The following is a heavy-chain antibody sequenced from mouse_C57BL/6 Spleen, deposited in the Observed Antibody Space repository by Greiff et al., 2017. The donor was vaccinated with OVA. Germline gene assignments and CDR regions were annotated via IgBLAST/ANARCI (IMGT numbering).Heavy chain of an antibody. J-gene: IGHJ2*01. D-gene: IGHD2-5*01. CDR2: INPSSGYT. Sequence: VKLQESGAELARPGASVKMSCKASGYTFTSYTMHWVKQRPGQGLEWIGYINPSSGYTKYNQKFKDKATLTADKSSSTAYMQLSSLTSEDSAVYYCAPSYSNRDYWGQGTTLTVSS. CDR3: APSYSNRDY. V-gene: IGHV1-4*01. CDR1: GYTFTSYT.